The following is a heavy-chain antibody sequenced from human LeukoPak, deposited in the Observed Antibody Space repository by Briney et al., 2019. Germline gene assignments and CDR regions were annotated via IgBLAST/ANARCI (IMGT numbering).Heavy chain of an antibody. CDR2: IYYSGST. CDR1: GGSISSYY. Sequence: PSETLSLTCTVSGGSISSYYWSWIRQPPGKGLERIGYIYYSGSTNYNPSLKSRVTISVDTSKNQFSLKLSSVTAADTAVYYCAREGSILYSSSWFDPWGQGTLVTVSS. J-gene: IGHJ5*02. V-gene: IGHV4-59*01. D-gene: IGHD6-6*01. CDR3: AREGSILYSSSWFDP.